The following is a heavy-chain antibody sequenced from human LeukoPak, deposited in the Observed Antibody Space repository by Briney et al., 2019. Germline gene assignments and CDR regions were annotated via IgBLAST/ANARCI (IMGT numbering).Heavy chain of an antibody. J-gene: IGHJ4*02. CDR1: GGSISSSSYY. CDR2: IYYSAST. Sequence: SETLSLTCTVSGGSISSSSYYWGWIRQPPGKGLESIGSIYYSASTYYNPSLKSRVTISVDTSKNQFSLKLSSVTAADTAVYYCARGSDYYYDSSGYDVIFDYWGQGTLVTVSS. D-gene: IGHD3-22*01. V-gene: IGHV4-39*07. CDR3: ARGSDYYYDSSGYDVIFDY.